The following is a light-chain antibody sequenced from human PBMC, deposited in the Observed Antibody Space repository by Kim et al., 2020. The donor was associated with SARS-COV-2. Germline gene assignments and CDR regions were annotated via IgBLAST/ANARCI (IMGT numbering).Light chain of an antibody. J-gene: IGLJ2*01. CDR1: SSNIGSNT. Sequence: GQRVTISCSGSSSNIGSNTVNWYQPLPGTAPKLLIYSNNQRPSGVPDRFSGSKSGTSASLAISGLQSEDEADYYCAAWDDSLNGVVFGGGTKLTVL. CDR2: SNN. V-gene: IGLV1-44*01. CDR3: AAWDDSLNGVV.